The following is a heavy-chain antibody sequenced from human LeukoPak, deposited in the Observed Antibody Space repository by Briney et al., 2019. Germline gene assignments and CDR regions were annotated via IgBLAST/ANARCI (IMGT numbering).Heavy chain of an antibody. Sequence: GASVKVSCTASGGTFSSYAISWVRQAPGQGLEWMGGIIPIFGTANYAQKFQGRVTITADESTSTAYMELSSLRSEDTAVYYCARDPITVNYYDSSGYNNYYYYGMDVWGQGTTVTVSS. CDR3: ARDPITVNYYDSSGYNNYYYYGMDV. V-gene: IGHV1-69*13. J-gene: IGHJ6*02. D-gene: IGHD3-22*01. CDR1: GGTFSSYA. CDR2: IIPIFGTA.